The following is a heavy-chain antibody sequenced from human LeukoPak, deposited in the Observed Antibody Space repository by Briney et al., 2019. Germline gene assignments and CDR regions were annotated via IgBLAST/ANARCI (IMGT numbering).Heavy chain of an antibody. CDR3: AREGAMVQYGMDV. Sequence: PGRSLRLSCAASGFTLSSYGMHWVRQAPGKGLEWVAVISYDGSNKYYADSVKGRFTISRDNSKNSLYLQMNSLRAEDTAVYYCAREGAMVQYGMDVWGQGTTVTVSS. D-gene: IGHD5-18*01. CDR2: ISYDGSNK. J-gene: IGHJ6*02. CDR1: GFTLSSYG. V-gene: IGHV3-30*03.